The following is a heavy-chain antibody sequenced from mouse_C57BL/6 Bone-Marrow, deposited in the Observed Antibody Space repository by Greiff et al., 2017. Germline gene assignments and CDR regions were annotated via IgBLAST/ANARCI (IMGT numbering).Heavy chain of an antibody. CDR3: TRNGRSTMITTRWYFDV. Sequence: QVQLKESGAELVRPGASVTLSCKASGYTFTDYEMHWVKQTPVHGLEWIGAIGPETGGTAYNQKFKGKAILTADKSSSTAYMELRSLTSEDSAVYYCTRNGRSTMITTRWYFDVWGTGTTVTVSS. D-gene: IGHD2-4*01. CDR2: IGPETGGT. J-gene: IGHJ1*03. V-gene: IGHV1-15*01. CDR1: GYTFTDYE.